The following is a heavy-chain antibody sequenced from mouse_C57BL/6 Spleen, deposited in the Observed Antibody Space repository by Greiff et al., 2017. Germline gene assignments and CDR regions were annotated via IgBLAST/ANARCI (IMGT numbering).Heavy chain of an antibody. J-gene: IGHJ2*01. Sequence: VKLMESGPELVKPGASVKISCKASGYAFSSSWMNWVKQRPGKGLEWIGRIYPGDGDTNYNGKFKGKATLTADKSSSTAYMQLSSLTSEDSAVYFCAWELGNYFDYWGQGTTLTVSS. CDR1: GYAFSSSW. D-gene: IGHD4-1*01. CDR3: AWELGNYFDY. V-gene: IGHV1-82*01. CDR2: IYPGDGDT.